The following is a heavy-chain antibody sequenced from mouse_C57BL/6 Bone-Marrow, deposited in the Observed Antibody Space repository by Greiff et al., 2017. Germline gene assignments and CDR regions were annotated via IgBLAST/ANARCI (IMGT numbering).Heavy chain of an antibody. J-gene: IGHJ4*01. Sequence: QVQLQQSGPELVKPGASVKISCKASGYAFSSSWMNWVKQRPGKGLEWIGRIYPGDGDTNYNGKFKGKATLTADKSSSTAYMQLSSLTSEDSAVYFCARRGKGYAMDDWGQGTSVTVSS. CDR2: IYPGDGDT. D-gene: IGHD1-3*01. CDR3: ARRGKGYAMDD. CDR1: GYAFSSSW. V-gene: IGHV1-82*01.